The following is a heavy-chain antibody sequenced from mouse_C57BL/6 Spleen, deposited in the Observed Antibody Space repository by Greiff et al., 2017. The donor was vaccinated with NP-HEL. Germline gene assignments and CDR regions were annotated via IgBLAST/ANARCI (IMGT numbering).Heavy chain of an antibody. D-gene: IGHD3-2*02. V-gene: IGHV5-4*01. CDR1: GFTFSSYA. J-gene: IGHJ4*01. Sequence: EVKLMESGGGLVKPGGSLKLSCAASGFTFSSYAMSWVRQTPEKRLEWVATISDGGSYTYYPDTVKGRFTISRDNAKNNLYLQMSHLKSEDTAMYYAAKDRSRLRLLPYDLDYWGQGTTVTVSS. CDR3: AKDRSRLRLLPYDLDY. CDR2: ISDGGSYT.